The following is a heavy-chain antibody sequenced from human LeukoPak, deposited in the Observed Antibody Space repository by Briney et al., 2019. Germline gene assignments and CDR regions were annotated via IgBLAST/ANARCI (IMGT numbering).Heavy chain of an antibody. V-gene: IGHV4-59*11. Sequence: SETLSLTCAVSGASISSHYWSWIRQPPGKGLEWIGYTSGSISDNPSLKSRVAVSVDPSQNQVSLSLTSVTAADTAAYYCARVLFGLGTTDFYMDVWGKGTTVTVSS. J-gene: IGHJ6*03. CDR2: TSGSI. D-gene: IGHD3/OR15-3a*01. CDR1: GASISSHY. CDR3: ARVLFGLGTTDFYMDV.